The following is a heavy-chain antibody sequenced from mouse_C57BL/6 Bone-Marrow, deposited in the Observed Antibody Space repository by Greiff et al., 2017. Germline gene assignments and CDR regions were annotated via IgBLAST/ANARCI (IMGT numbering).Heavy chain of an antibody. J-gene: IGHJ2*01. V-gene: IGHV1-81*01. CDR3: ARGIDYGSSYYFDY. CDR2: IYPRSGNT. Sequence: QVQLQQSGAELARPGASVKLSCKASGYTFTSYGISWVKQRTGQGLEWIGEIYPRSGNTYYNEKFKGKATLTADKSSSTAYMELRRLKSEDSAVYFCARGIDYGSSYYFDYWGQGTTLTVSS. D-gene: IGHD1-1*01. CDR1: GYTFTSYG.